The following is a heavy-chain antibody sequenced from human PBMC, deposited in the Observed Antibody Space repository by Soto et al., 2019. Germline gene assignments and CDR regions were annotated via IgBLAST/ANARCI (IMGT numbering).Heavy chain of an antibody. Sequence: SETLSLTCTVSGGSITAYYWSWIRQPPGKGLEWIGYIYHTGGINYNSSLRSRVTISVDTSKNQFSLKLTSVTAADTAVYYCARLPGTRNWLDPWGQGSLVTVSS. D-gene: IGHD1-1*01. CDR3: ARLPGTRNWLDP. J-gene: IGHJ5*02. CDR1: GGSITAYY. V-gene: IGHV4-59*08. CDR2: IYHTGGI.